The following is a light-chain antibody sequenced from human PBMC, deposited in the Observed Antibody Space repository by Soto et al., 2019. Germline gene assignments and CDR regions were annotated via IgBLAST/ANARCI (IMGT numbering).Light chain of an antibody. Sequence: QSALTQPPSVSGSPGQSVAISCTGTSSDVGSSNGVSWYQQPPGTAPKLMIYDVSNRPSGVPDRFSGSKSDNTASLTISGLQAEDEADYYCSSYTTSSTYVFGTGTKVTV. CDR1: SSDVGSSNG. V-gene: IGLV2-18*02. CDR3: SSYTTSSTYV. J-gene: IGLJ1*01. CDR2: DVS.